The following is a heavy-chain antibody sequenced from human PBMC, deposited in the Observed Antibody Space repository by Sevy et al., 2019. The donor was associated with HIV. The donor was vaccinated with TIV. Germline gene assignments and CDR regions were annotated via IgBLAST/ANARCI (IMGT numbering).Heavy chain of an antibody. Sequence: GGSLRLSCAASGFTFSSYAMSWVRQAPGKGLEWVSVISGSGGSTYYADSVKGRFTISKDNSKHTLYLQMNSLRAEDTAVYYCAKSFYYDSRAPRDAFDIWGQGTMVTVSS. CDR3: AKSFYYDSRAPRDAFDI. D-gene: IGHD3-22*01. J-gene: IGHJ3*02. V-gene: IGHV3-23*01. CDR1: GFTFSSYA. CDR2: ISGSGGST.